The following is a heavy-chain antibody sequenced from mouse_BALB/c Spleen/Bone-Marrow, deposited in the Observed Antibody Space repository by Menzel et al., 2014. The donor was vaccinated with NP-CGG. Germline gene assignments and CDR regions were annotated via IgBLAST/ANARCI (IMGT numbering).Heavy chain of an antibody. D-gene: IGHD2-4*01. CDR1: GYAFSNYG. V-gene: IGHV1-80*01. J-gene: IGHJ4*01. CDR2: IYPGDGDT. CDR3: ASVYDYGRGYAMDY. Sequence: VQVVESGAEVMRPGSSVNISCKASGYAFSNYGMNWVKQRPGQGLEWIGQIYPGDGDTNYNGKFKGRVTLTADKSSSTAYMQLSSLTSEDSAVYFCASVYDYGRGYAMDYWGQGTSVTVSS.